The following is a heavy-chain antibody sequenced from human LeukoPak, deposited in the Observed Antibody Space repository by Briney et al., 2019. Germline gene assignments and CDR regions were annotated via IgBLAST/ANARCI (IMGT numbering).Heavy chain of an antibody. Sequence: ALVKVSCKASGYTFTSYGISWVRQAPGQGLEWMGWISAYNGNTNYAQKLQGRVTMTTDTSTSTAYMELRSLRSDDTAVYYCARDTIRKQQFDYWGQGTLVTVSS. CDR3: ARDTIRKQQFDY. CDR1: GYTFTSYG. CDR2: ISAYNGNT. J-gene: IGHJ4*02. V-gene: IGHV1-18*01. D-gene: IGHD3-9*01.